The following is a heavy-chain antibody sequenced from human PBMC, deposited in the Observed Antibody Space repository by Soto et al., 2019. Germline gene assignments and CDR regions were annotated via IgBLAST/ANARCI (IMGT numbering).Heavy chain of an antibody. D-gene: IGHD2-2*01. Sequence: PGGSLRLSCAASGFTFSSYAMSWVRQAPGKGLEWVSTVIASGDNSYYADSVKGRFTISRDNSRNTLYLQMNSLRAEDTALYYCAKGVPAAFSPQLAAFDIWGQGTMV. J-gene: IGHJ3*02. CDR3: AKGVPAAFSPQLAAFDI. CDR1: GFTFSSYA. V-gene: IGHV3-23*01. CDR2: VIASGDNS.